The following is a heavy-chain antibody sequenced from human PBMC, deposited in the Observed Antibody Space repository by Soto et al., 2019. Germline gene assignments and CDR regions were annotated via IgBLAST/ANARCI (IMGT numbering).Heavy chain of an antibody. Sequence: PSETLSLSCTVSGGSISSSSYYWGWIRQPPGKGLEWIGSIYYSGSTYYNPSLKSRVTISVDTSKNQFSLKLSSVTAADTAVYYCARASGYPYYIDYWGQGTLVTVSS. CDR3: ARASGYPYYIDY. D-gene: IGHD3-3*01. CDR2: IYYSGST. CDR1: GGSISSSSYY. J-gene: IGHJ4*02. V-gene: IGHV4-39*01.